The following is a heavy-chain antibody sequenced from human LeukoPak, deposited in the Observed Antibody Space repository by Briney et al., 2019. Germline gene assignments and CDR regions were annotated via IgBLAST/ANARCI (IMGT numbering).Heavy chain of an antibody. CDR3: ARVLGWAGFDY. J-gene: IGHJ4*02. D-gene: IGHD6-19*01. CDR2: IYSSGST. CDR1: GGSVSSGTYY. V-gene: IGHV4-61*01. Sequence: SETLSLTCTVSGGSVSSGTYYWSWIRQPPGKGLEWIGHIYSSGSTTYSPSLKSRVTMSVDTSKNQFSLKLTSVTAADTAVYYCARVLGWAGFDYWGQGTLVTVPS.